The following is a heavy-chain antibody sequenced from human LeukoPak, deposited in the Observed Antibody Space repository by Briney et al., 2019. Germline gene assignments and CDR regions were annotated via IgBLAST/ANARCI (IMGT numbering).Heavy chain of an antibody. J-gene: IGHJ5*02. V-gene: IGHV4-39*01. CDR2: IYYSGST. CDR3: ARQATLVAAPGWFDP. D-gene: IGHD2-15*01. CDR1: GGSISSSSYY. Sequence: SETLSLTCTVSGGSISSSSYYWGWIRQPPGKGLEWIGSIYYSGSTYYNPSLKSRVTISVDTSKNQFSLKLSSVTAADTAVYYCARQATLVAAPGWFDPWGQGTLVTASS.